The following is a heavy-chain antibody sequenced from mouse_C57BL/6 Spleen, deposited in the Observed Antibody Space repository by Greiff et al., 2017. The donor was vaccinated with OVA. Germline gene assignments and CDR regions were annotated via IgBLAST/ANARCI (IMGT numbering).Heavy chain of an antibody. D-gene: IGHD2-4*01. CDR2: IYPGSGNT. V-gene: IGHV1-76*01. CDR3: ARGVYYDYDYAMDY. Sequence: QVQLKESGAELVRPGASVKLSCKASGYTFTDYYINWVKQRPGQGLEWIARIYPGSGNTYYNEKFKGKATLTAEKSSSTAYMQLSSLTSEDSAVYFCARGVYYDYDYAMDYWGQGTSVTVSS. CDR1: GYTFTDYY. J-gene: IGHJ4*01.